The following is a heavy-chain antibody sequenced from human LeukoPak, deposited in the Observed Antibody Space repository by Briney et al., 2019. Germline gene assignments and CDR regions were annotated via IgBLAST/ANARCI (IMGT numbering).Heavy chain of an antibody. D-gene: IGHD1-26*01. CDR2: ISGSSNYI. CDR1: GFTFSTYS. Sequence: GGSLRLSCAASGFTFSTYSMDWVRQAPGKGLEWVSSISGSSNYIYYADSVKGRFTISRDNAKNSLYLLMNSLRDEDTAVYYCARGSVGATTGAFDYWGQGTLVTVSS. CDR3: ARGSVGATTGAFDY. V-gene: IGHV3-21*01. J-gene: IGHJ4*02.